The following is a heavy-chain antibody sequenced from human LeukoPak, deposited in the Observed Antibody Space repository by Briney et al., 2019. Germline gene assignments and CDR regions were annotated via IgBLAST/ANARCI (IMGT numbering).Heavy chain of an antibody. Sequence: PSETLSLTCAVSGYSISSGYCWGWIRQPPGTGLEWIWSIYHSVSTYYNPSLKTRVTISVDTSKNPFSLELYSVAAADTAVYYCARRGYGDYLDYWGQGTLVTVSS. CDR2: IYHSVST. D-gene: IGHD4-17*01. J-gene: IGHJ4*02. CDR1: GYSISSGYC. CDR3: ARRGYGDYLDY. V-gene: IGHV4-38-2*01.